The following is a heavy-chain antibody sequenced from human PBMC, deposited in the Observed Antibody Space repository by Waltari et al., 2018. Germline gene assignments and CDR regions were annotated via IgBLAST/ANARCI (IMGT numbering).Heavy chain of an antibody. CDR3: ARDGHSYFYGSWSDY. D-gene: IGHD3-10*01. J-gene: IGHJ4*02. Sequence: QVHLVESGGGVVQPGKSLTLSCEVSGISVRTYAMHWVRQAPGKGLEWVAGISFDGNNIYFADSVNGRFTITRDNSKNTLYLQMNSRTPEDTGIYYCARDGHSYFYGSWSDYWGQGTLVTVSS. CDR1: GISVRTYA. CDR2: ISFDGNNI. V-gene: IGHV3-30*01.